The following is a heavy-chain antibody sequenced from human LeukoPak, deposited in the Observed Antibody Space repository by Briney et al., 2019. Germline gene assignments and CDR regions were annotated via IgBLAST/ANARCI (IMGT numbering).Heavy chain of an antibody. D-gene: IGHD6-6*01. Sequence: SETLSLTCTVSGGSISSYYWSWIRQPPGKGLEWIGYIYYSGSTNYNPSLKSRVTISVDTSKNQFSLKLSSVTAADTAVYYCARDRAAARRYYGTDVWGQGTTVTVSS. CDR3: ARDRAAARRYYGTDV. CDR2: IYYSGST. V-gene: IGHV4-59*01. CDR1: GGSISSYY. J-gene: IGHJ6*02.